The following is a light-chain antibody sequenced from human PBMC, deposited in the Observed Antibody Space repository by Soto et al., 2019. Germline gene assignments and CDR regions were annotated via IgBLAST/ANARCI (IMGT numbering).Light chain of an antibody. V-gene: IGKV3-20*01. CDR3: QRYGSSPPLT. J-gene: IGKJ4*01. Sequence: EIVLMQSPGTLSLSPGERATLSCRPSQSVSSNYLAWYQQKPGQAPRLLIDGASRRATGIPDRFTGSGSGTDFTLTISRLEPEDIAVYYCQRYGSSPPLTFGGGTRVEI. CDR2: GAS. CDR1: QSVSSNY.